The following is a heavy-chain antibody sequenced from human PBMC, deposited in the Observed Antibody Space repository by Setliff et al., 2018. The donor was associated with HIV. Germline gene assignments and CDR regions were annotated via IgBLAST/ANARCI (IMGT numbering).Heavy chain of an antibody. Sequence: SETLTLTCTVSGGSISSGGYYWSWIRQHPGKGLEWIGYIYYSGSTYYNPSLKSRVTISVDTSKNQFSLKLSSVTAADTAVYYCASAPRGYSYGYGGWFDPWGQGTLVTVSS. CDR2: IYYSGST. CDR3: ASAPRGYSYGYGGWFDP. V-gene: IGHV4-31*03. D-gene: IGHD5-18*01. CDR1: GGSISSGGYY. J-gene: IGHJ5*02.